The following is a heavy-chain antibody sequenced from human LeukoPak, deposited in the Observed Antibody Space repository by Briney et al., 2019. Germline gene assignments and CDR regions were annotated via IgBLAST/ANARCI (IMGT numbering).Heavy chain of an antibody. J-gene: IGHJ6*03. V-gene: IGHV4-39*07. CDR3: ARDGIFAVVMANYYYYMDV. CDR2: IYYSGST. D-gene: IGHD3-3*01. Sequence: PSETLSLTCTVSGGSISSSSYYWGWIRQPPGKGLEWIGSIYYSGSTYYNPSLKSRVTISVDTSKNQFSLKLSSVTAADTAVYYCARDGIFAVVMANYYYYMDVWGKGTTVTVSS. CDR1: GGSISSSSYY.